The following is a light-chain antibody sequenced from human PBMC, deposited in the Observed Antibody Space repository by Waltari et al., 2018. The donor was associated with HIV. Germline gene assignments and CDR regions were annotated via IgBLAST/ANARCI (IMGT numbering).Light chain of an antibody. CDR2: NTD. Sequence: QSVLTQPPSSSGTPGQRVTISCSGSSSTVGRTPVNWYQQLPGAAPKLLILNTDERPSGVPDRFSGSKSGTSASLAISGLQSEDEADYYCAAWDDSLNTYVFGSGTTVTVL. J-gene: IGLJ1*01. V-gene: IGLV1-44*01. CDR1: SSTVGRTP. CDR3: AAWDDSLNTYV.